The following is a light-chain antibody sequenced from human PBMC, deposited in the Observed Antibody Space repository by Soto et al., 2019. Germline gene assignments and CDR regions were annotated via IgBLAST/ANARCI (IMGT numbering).Light chain of an antibody. CDR2: ATA. Sequence: EIVMTQSPATLSVSPGERATLSCRASQSVSSNLDWYQHKPGQAPRLLIYATATRATGVPARFSGSGSGTDFTLTISCLQSKDFAIYFCQQYDKWPPYTFGQGTKLEIK. CDR3: QQYDKWPPYT. J-gene: IGKJ2*01. V-gene: IGKV3-15*01. CDR1: QSVSSN.